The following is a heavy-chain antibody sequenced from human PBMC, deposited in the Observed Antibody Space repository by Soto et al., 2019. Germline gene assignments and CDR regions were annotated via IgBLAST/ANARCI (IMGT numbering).Heavy chain of an antibody. Sequence: SETLSLTCSVSSGSMSNGGSYFICIGQLPWNGLELIGYIYSNGDTYYNPSLKSRVTISVDTSKNQFSLNLTSVTAADTAVYYCARRGGSSSRYYYYALDVWGQGTTVTVSS. CDR3: ARRGGSSSRYYYYALDV. CDR2: IYSNGDT. CDR1: SGSMSNGGSY. V-gene: IGHV4-31*03. J-gene: IGHJ6*02. D-gene: IGHD6-6*01.